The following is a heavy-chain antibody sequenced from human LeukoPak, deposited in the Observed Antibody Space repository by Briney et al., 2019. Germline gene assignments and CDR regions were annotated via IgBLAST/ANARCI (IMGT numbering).Heavy chain of an antibody. D-gene: IGHD4-11*01. Sequence: SETLSLTCTVSGGSFSSDDYYWSWIRQAPGKGLEWIGYIYHSGSAYYNPSLKSRVTISVDRSKNQFSLKLSFVTAADTAVFYCARVREAYTNPFFDYWGQGTLVTVSS. CDR3: ARVREAYTNPFFDY. V-gene: IGHV4-30-2*01. CDR1: GGSFSSDDYY. CDR2: IYHSGSA. J-gene: IGHJ4*02.